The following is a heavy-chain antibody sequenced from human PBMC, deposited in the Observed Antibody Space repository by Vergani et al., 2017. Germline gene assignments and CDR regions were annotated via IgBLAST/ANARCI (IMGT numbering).Heavy chain of an antibody. CDR3: ARVGGPGGYRYVKGAFDI. V-gene: IGHV3-72*01. CDR2: TRNKANSYTT. Sequence: EVQLVESGGGLVQPGGSLRLSCAVPGFSFSDHYMDWVRQAPGKGLEWVGRTRNKANSYTTEYAASVKGRFTISRDDSKNSLYLQMNSLKTEDTAVYYCARVGGPGGYRYVKGAFDIWGQGTMVTVSS. CDR1: GFSFSDHY. J-gene: IGHJ3*02. D-gene: IGHD5-18*01.